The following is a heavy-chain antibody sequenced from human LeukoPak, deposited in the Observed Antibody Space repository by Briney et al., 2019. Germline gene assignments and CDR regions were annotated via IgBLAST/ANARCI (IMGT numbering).Heavy chain of an antibody. CDR3: AGGGSRWYHLDY. D-gene: IGHD6-13*01. CDR2: ISYDGNLK. Sequence: GGSLRLSCVASGFSFSSYGIHWVRQAPGKGLEWVAVISYDGNLKYYADSVKGRFTISRDNSKNTLYLQMNSLRAEDTAVYYCAGGGSRWYHLDYWGQGTLVTVSS. V-gene: IGHV3-30*03. CDR1: GFSFSSYG. J-gene: IGHJ4*02.